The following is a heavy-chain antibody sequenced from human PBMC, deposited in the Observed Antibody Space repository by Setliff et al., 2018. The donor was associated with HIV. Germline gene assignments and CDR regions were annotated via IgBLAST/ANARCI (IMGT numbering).Heavy chain of an antibody. Sequence: PSETLSLTCAVSDYSISSGYYWGWIRQPPGKGLEWIGGIYHSGSTYYNPSLKSRVTISVDTSKNHFSLKLSSVTAADTAVYYCARLNNGARYFHFDYWGQGTLVTVSS. CDR1: DYSISSGYY. CDR2: IYHSGST. D-gene: IGHD1-26*01. V-gene: IGHV4-38-2*01. J-gene: IGHJ4*02. CDR3: ARLNNGARYFHFDY.